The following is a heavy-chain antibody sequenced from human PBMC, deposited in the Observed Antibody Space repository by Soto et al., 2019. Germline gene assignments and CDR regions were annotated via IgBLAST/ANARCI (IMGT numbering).Heavy chain of an antibody. V-gene: IGHV4-59*01. Sequence: SETLSLTCTVSGDSISSYYWSWIRQPPGKGLEWIGYIYYSENTNYNPSLKGRVTISVDTSKNQFSLKLSSVTAADTAVYYCAGAPGIAAADCWGQGTLVTVSS. J-gene: IGHJ4*02. D-gene: IGHD6-13*01. CDR3: AGAPGIAAADC. CDR1: GDSISSYY. CDR2: IYYSENT.